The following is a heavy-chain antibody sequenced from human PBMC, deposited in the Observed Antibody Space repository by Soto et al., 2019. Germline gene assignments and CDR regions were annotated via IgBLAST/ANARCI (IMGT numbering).Heavy chain of an antibody. V-gene: IGHV3-30-3*01. CDR1: GFTFSSYA. D-gene: IGHD6-19*01. Sequence: SLRLSCAASGFTFSSYAMHWVRQAPGKGLEWVAAISYDGSNKYYADSVKGRFTISRDNSKNTLYLQMNSLRAEDTAVYYCARSHPGAVAGPYYFDYWGQGTLVTVSS. CDR3: ARSHPGAVAGPYYFDY. J-gene: IGHJ4*02. CDR2: ISYDGSNK.